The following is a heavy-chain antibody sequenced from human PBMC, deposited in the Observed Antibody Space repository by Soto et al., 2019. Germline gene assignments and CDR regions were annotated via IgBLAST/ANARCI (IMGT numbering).Heavy chain of an antibody. D-gene: IGHD3-3*01. CDR2: ISHSGGAT. J-gene: IGHJ5*02. CDR1: GFTFSTYA. Sequence: PGGSLRLSCAASGFTFSTYAMNWVRQAPGKGLEWVSGISHSGGATYYADSVKGRFTISRDNFKNTLYLQMNSLRAEDTATYYCAKGFLEWLTPPHNWLDPWGQGTQVTVSS. CDR3: AKGFLEWLTPPHNWLDP. V-gene: IGHV3-23*01.